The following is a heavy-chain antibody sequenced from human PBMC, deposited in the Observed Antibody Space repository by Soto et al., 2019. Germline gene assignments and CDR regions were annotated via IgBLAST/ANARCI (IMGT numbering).Heavy chain of an antibody. J-gene: IGHJ6*03. CDR1: GGSISSYY. D-gene: IGHD6-13*01. CDR3: ARGKKQLGYYYYYMDV. Sequence: QVQLQESGPGLVKPSETPSLTCTVSGGSISSYYWSWIRQPPGKGLEWIGYIYYSGSTNYNPSLKSRVTISVDTSKNQFSLKLSSVTAADTAVYYCARGKKQLGYYYYYMDVWGKGTTVTVSS. CDR2: IYYSGST. V-gene: IGHV4-59*01.